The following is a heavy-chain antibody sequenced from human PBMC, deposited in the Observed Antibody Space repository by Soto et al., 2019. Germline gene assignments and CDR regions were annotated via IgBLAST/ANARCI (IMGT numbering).Heavy chain of an antibody. CDR2: INPTSEYT. D-gene: IGHD3-3*02. V-gene: IGHV1-8*01. Sequence: ASVKVSCKASGYTFTSYDINWVRQAPGQGLEWVGWINPTSEYTAHAQKFQGRVTLPREIPSATAALELGSLPSEHRPGHFFANQIHPGYSNDWGQGTQVTVSS. CDR3: ANQIHPGYSND. J-gene: IGHJ4*01. CDR1: GYTFTSYD.